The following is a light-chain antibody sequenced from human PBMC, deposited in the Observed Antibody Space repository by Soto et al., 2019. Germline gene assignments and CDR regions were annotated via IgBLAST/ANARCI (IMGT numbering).Light chain of an antibody. V-gene: IGLV1-36*01. CDR1: SSNIGNNA. CDR3: AAWDDSLNAYV. CDR2: YND. J-gene: IGLJ1*01. Sequence: QSVLTQPPSVSAAPRQRVTISCSGSSSNIGNNAVNWYQQLPGKAPKLLIYYNDLLPSGVSDRFSGSKSGTSASLAISGLQSEDEADYYCAAWDDSLNAYVFGTATKLTVL.